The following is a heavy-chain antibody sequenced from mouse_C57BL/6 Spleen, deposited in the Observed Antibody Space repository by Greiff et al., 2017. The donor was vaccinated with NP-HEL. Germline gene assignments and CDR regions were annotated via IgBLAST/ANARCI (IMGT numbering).Heavy chain of an antibody. CDR3: ARGYYGRSYGYYYAMDY. J-gene: IGHJ4*01. CDR2: ISSGSSTI. D-gene: IGHD1-1*01. CDR1: GFTFSDYG. V-gene: IGHV5-17*01. Sequence: EVKLVESGGGLVKPGGSLKLSCAASGFTFSDYGMHWVRQAPEKGLEWVAYISSGSSTIYYADTVKGRFTISRDNAKNTLFLQMTSLRSEDTAMYYCARGYYGRSYGYYYAMDYWGQGTSVTVSS.